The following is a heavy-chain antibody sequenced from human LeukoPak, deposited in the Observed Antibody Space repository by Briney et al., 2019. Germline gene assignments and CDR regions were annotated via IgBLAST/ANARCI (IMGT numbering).Heavy chain of an antibody. CDR1: DYSFISYW. CDR2: IYPGDSDT. CDR3: AREKYVGRLTDY. D-gene: IGHD2-15*01. V-gene: IGHV5-51*01. Sequence: GESLKISCKGSDYSFISYWIVWVRQMPGEGLEWMGVIYPGDSDTRCSPSFQGQVTISADKSISTAYLQWSSLKASDSAMYYCAREKYVGRLTDYWGQGTLVTVSS. J-gene: IGHJ4*02.